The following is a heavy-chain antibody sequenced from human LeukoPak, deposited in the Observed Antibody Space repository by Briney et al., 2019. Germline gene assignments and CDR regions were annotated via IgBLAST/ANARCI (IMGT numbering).Heavy chain of an antibody. Sequence: PSETLSLTCTVSGGSISSYYWSWIRQPPGKGLEWIGYIYYSGSTNYNPSLKSRVIISVDTSKNQFSLKLSSVTAADTAVYYCARSDSGSYYYYMDVWGKGPRSPSP. CDR2: IYYSGST. CDR3: ARSDSGSYYYYMDV. D-gene: IGHD1-26*01. CDR1: GGSISSYY. V-gene: IGHV4-59*01. J-gene: IGHJ6*03.